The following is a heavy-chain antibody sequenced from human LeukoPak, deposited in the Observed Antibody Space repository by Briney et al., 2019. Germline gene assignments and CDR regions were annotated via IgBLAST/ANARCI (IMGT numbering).Heavy chain of an antibody. D-gene: IGHD5-18*01. CDR1: GFTFSSYA. CDR2: ISGSGGST. CDR3: ARGEQLWSYYYYYGMDV. J-gene: IGHJ6*02. Sequence: GGSLRLSCAASGFTFSSYATSWVRQAPGKGLEWVSAISGSGGSTYYADSVKGRFTISRDNAKNSLYLQMNSLRAEDTAVYYCARGEQLWSYYYYYGMDVWGQGTTVTVSS. V-gene: IGHV3-23*01.